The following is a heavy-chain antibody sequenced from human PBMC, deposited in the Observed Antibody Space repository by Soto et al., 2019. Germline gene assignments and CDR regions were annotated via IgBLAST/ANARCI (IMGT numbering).Heavy chain of an antibody. CDR3: ARHMYSSSPFDY. J-gene: IGHJ4*02. CDR2: IYYSGST. CDR1: GGSISSYY. D-gene: IGHD6-19*01. V-gene: IGHV4-59*08. Sequence: SETLSLTCTASGGSISSYYWSWIRQPPGKGLEWIGYIYYSGSTNYNPSLKSRVTISVDTSKNQFSLKLSSVTAADTAVYYCARHMYSSSPFDYWGQGTLVTVSS.